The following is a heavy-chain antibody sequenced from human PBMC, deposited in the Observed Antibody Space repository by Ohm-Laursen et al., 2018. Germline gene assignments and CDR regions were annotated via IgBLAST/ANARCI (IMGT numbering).Heavy chain of an antibody. D-gene: IGHD1-26*01. J-gene: IGHJ4*02. CDR2: ISGSGGST. CDR1: GFTFSSYG. Sequence: SLRLSCSASGFTFSSYGMHWVRQAPGKGLEWVSAISGSGGSTYYADSVKGRFTISRDNSKNTLYLQMNSLRAEDTAVYYCAKDLGGELLFGGDYWGQGTLVTVSS. V-gene: IGHV3-23*01. CDR3: AKDLGGELLFGGDY.